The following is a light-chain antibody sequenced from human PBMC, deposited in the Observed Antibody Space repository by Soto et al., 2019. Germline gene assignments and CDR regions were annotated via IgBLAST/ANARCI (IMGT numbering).Light chain of an antibody. CDR3: QQYNNWPRT. CDR1: QSVSSN. V-gene: IGKV3-15*01. CDR2: GAS. J-gene: IGKJ1*01. Sequence: EIVMTQSPASRSVSPGERATLSCRASQSVSSNLAWYQQKPGQAPRLLIYGASTGATGVPARFSGSGSGTDFTLTISSLQYEDFAVYYCQQYNNWPRTFGQGTKVEIK.